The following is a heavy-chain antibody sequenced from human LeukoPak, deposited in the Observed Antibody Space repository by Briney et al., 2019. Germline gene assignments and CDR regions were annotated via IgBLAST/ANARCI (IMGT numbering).Heavy chain of an antibody. D-gene: IGHD2-21*02. CDR3: ARTYCGGDCYSFLVVGFDF. CDR1: GFTFSSYG. J-gene: IGHJ3*01. Sequence: GGSPRLSCAASGFTFSSYGMHWVRQAPGKGLEWVANIKQDGSEKYYVDSVKGRFTISRDNAKNSLYLQMNSLRAEDTAVYYCARTYCGGDCYSFLVVGFDFWGQGTMVTVSS. CDR2: IKQDGSEK. V-gene: IGHV3-7*03.